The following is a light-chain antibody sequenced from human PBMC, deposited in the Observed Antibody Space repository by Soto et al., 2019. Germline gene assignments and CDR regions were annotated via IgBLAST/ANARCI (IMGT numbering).Light chain of an antibody. CDR1: SSDVGGYDY. CDR2: EVT. Sequence: QSALTQPPSASGSPVQSVTISCTGTSSDVGGYDYVSWYQQHPGKAPKLMIYEVTKRPSGVPDRFSGSKSGNTASLTVSGLQAEDEADYYCSSYAGSNNFVFGTGDKVTGL. CDR3: SSYAGSNNFV. J-gene: IGLJ1*01. V-gene: IGLV2-8*01.